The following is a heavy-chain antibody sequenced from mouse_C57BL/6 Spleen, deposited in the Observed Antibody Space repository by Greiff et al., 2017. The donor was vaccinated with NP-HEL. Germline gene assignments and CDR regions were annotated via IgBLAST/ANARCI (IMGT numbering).Heavy chain of an antibody. Sequence: QVHVKQSGAELVRPGASVTLSCKASGYTFTDYEMHWVKQTPVHGLEWIGAIDPETGGTAYNQKFKGKAILTADKSSSTAYMELRSLTSEDSAVYYCTRKLVFADWGQGTLVTVSA. CDR3: TRKLVFAD. J-gene: IGHJ3*01. CDR1: GYTFTDYE. CDR2: IDPETGGT. V-gene: IGHV1-15*01. D-gene: IGHD6-2*01.